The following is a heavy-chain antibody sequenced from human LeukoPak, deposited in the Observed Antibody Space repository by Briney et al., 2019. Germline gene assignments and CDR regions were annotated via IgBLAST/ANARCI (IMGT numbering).Heavy chain of an antibody. D-gene: IGHD6-13*01. CDR3: TTSYSGNSWYDWFGP. V-gene: IGHV3-73*01. CDR2: IRTKANTYAT. Sequence: GGSLRLSCVASGFTFSNYAMSWVRQASGKGLEWVGLIRTKANTYATAYAASVTGRFTISRDDSKTTSYLQMNSLKTEDTALYFCTTSYSGNSWYDWFGPWGQGTLVTVSS. J-gene: IGHJ5*02. CDR1: GFTFSNYA.